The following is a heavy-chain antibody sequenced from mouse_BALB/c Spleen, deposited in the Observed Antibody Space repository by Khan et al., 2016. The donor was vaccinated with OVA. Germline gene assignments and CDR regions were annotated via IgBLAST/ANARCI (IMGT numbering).Heavy chain of an antibody. CDR2: IWGDGST. Sequence: QVQLKESGPGLVAPSQSLSITCTVSGFSLTSYGVNWVRQPPGKGLEWLGVIWGDGSTNYHSALISRQSIFKDNSKSQVFLQRNSRQTDAPATYYCAKWEDGSTYAMDYWGQGTSVTVSS. CDR1: GFSLTSYG. V-gene: IGHV2-3*01. D-gene: IGHD2-3*01. CDR3: AKWEDGSTYAMDY. J-gene: IGHJ4*01.